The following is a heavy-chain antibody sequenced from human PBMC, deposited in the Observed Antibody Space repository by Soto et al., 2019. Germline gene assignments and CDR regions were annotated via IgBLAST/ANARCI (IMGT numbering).Heavy chain of an antibody. CDR3: ARVVYFDSSGYSV. Sequence: GGSLRLSCAASGFTFSSYSMSWVRQAPGKGLEWVSSTTSSSDYVYYADSVKGRFTISRDKAKNSLYLQMNSLRAEDTAVYYCARVVYFDSSGYSVWGQGTMVTVSA. V-gene: IGHV3-21*01. J-gene: IGHJ4*02. D-gene: IGHD3-22*01. CDR1: GFTFSSYS. CDR2: TTSSSDYV.